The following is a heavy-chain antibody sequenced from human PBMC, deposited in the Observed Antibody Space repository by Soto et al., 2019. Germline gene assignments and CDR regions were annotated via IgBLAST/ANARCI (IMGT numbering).Heavy chain of an antibody. CDR2: IYYSGST. J-gene: IGHJ6*03. CDR3: ARLGCSGGSGYSTRAYYYYYYRDV. D-gene: IGHD2-15*01. Sequence: PSETLSLTCTVSGGSISSSSYYWGWIRQPPGKGLEWIGSIYYSGSTYYNPSLKSRVTISVDTSKNQFSLKLSSVTAAATAVYYCARLGCSGGSGYSTRAYYYYYYRDVWGKGTTVTVSS. CDR1: GGSISSSSYY. V-gene: IGHV4-39*01.